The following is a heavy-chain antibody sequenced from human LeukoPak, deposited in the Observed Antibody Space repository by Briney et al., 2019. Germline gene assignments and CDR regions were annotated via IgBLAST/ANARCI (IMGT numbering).Heavy chain of an antibody. CDR3: ARDRSVAVGGEGHYFYGMDV. Sequence: SETLSLTCTVSGGPISGYHWSWIRQPPGRDLAWLGYIYYSGSTNYNPSLKGRVTISVDTSNYQFSLTLRSVTAADTAVYYCARDRSVAVGGEGHYFYGMDVWGQGTTVTVSS. D-gene: IGHD6-19*01. V-gene: IGHV4-59*01. J-gene: IGHJ6*02. CDR2: IYYSGST. CDR1: GGPISGYH.